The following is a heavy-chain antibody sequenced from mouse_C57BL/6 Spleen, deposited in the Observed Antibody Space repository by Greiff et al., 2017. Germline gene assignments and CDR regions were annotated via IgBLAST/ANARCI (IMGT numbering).Heavy chain of an antibody. CDR1: GYTFTSYW. V-gene: IGHV1-61*01. J-gene: IGHJ4*01. Sequence: QVQLQQPGAELVRPGSSVKLSCKASGYTFTSYWMDWVKQRPGQGLEWIGNIYPSDSETHYNQKFKDKATLTVDKSSSTAYMQLSSLTSEDSAVYYCARYGNYEDAMDYWGQGTSVTVSS. D-gene: IGHD2-1*01. CDR2: IYPSDSET. CDR3: ARYGNYEDAMDY.